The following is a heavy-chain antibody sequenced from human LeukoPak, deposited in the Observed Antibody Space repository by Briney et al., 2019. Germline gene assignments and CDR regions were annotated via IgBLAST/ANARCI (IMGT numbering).Heavy chain of an antibody. Sequence: ASETLSLTCTVSGGSISSSSYYWGWIRQPPGKGLEWIGSIYYSGSTYYNPSLKSRVTISVDTSKNQFSLKLSSVTAADTAVYYCASLAYYYGSGSLGDAFDIWGQGTMVTVSS. CDR2: IYYSGST. D-gene: IGHD3-10*01. J-gene: IGHJ3*02. V-gene: IGHV4-39*07. CDR1: GGSISSSSYY. CDR3: ASLAYYYGSGSLGDAFDI.